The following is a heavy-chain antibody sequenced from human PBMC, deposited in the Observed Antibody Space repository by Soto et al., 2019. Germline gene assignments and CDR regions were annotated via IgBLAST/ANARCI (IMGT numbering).Heavy chain of an antibody. CDR1: RFSHSTSGMC. J-gene: IGHJ6*02. D-gene: IGHD5-12*01. CDR3: ARSHIVATIFYGMDV. CDR2: IDWEDDK. V-gene: IGHV2-70*01. Sequence: SRPTPVNPTQSLTLTCTFSRFSHSTSGMCVSWIRQPPGKALEWLALIDWEDDKYYSTSLKTRLTISKDTSKNQVVLTMTNMDPVDTATYYCARSHIVATIFYGMDVWGQGTTVTVSS.